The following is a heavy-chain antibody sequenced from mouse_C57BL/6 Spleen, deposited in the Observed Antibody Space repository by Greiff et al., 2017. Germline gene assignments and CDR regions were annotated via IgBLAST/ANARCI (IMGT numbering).Heavy chain of an antibody. CDR1: GYTFTDYY. CDR2: IFPGSGST. CDR3: ASRDYFDY. J-gene: IGHJ2*01. V-gene: IGHV1-75*01. Sequence: VQRVESGPELVKPGASVKISCKASGYTFTDYYINWVKQRPGQGLEWIGWIFPGSGSTYYNEKFKGKATLTVDKSSSTAYMLLSSLTAEDSAVYFCASRDYFDYWGQGTTLTVSP. D-gene: IGHD3-1*01.